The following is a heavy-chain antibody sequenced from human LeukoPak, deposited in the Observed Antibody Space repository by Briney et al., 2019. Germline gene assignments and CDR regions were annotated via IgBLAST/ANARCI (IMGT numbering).Heavy chain of an antibody. D-gene: IGHD2-15*01. V-gene: IGHV3-7*01. CDR3: ARDQVVAATLDYYYYYGMDV. Sequence: GGSLRLSCAASGFTFSSYWMSWVRQAPGKGLEWVANIKQDGSEKYYVDSVKGRFTTSRDNAKNSLYLQMNSLRAEDTAVYYCARDQVVAATLDYYYYYGMDVWGQGTTVTVSS. CDR1: GFTFSSYW. CDR2: IKQDGSEK. J-gene: IGHJ6*02.